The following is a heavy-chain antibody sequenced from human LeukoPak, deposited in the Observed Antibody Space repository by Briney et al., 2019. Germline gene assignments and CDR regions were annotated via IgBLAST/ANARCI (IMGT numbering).Heavy chain of an antibody. D-gene: IGHD6-19*01. Sequence: SETVSLTCIVSGASISGYSWSWIRQPPGKGLEWIGYIYNSGSTNYNPTLKSRVTISVDTSKNQFSLKLSSVTAADTAVYYCARGSGWYGSWGQGTLVTVSS. CDR1: GASISGYS. CDR2: IYNSGST. CDR3: ARGSGWYGS. V-gene: IGHV4-59*01. J-gene: IGHJ4*02.